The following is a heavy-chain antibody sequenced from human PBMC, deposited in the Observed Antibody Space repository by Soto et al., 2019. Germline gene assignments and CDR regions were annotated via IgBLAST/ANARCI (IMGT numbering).Heavy chain of an antibody. Sequence: SETLSLTCTVSGGSISSGGYYWSWIRQHPGKGLEWIGYIYYSGSTYYNPSLKSRVTISVDTSKNQFSLKLSSVTAADTAVYYCAASRGQLLFTWFDPWGQGTLVTVSS. CDR2: IYYSGST. D-gene: IGHD2-2*01. CDR1: GGSISSGGYY. J-gene: IGHJ5*02. V-gene: IGHV4-31*03. CDR3: AASRGQLLFTWFDP.